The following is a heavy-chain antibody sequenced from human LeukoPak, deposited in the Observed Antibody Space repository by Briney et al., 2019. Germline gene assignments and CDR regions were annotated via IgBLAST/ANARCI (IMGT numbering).Heavy chain of an antibody. V-gene: IGHV4-59*01. CDR1: GCSISRYY. J-gene: IGHJ4*02. Sequence: SETLSLTCTVSGCSISRYYWSWIRQPPSTGPETIGYTHYIGITNYNPSLTSRVTISVDTSKNQFSLKLSSVTAADTAVYYCARVQAYGGKGYFDYWGQGTLVTVSS. CDR2: THYIGIT. CDR3: ARVQAYGGKGYFDY. D-gene: IGHD4-23*01.